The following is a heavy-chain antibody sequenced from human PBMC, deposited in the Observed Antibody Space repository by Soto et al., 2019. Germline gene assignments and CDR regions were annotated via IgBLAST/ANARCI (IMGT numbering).Heavy chain of an antibody. CDR2: TYYSAGT. CDR1: GGSVGSSSYY. V-gene: IGHV4-39*01. CDR3: ARHASRGYSSSWYFED. Sequence: LSLTCNVSGGSVGSSSYYWGWIRQAPGKGLEWIVSTYYSAGTYYNPSLKSRVTTSLDASKNQFSLTVTSVTAADTAIYYCARHASRGYSSSWYFEDWGQGTPVTVSS. J-gene: IGHJ4*02. D-gene: IGHD6-13*01.